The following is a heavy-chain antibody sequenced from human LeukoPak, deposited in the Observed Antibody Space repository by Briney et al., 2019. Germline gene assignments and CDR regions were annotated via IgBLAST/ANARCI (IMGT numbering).Heavy chain of an antibody. CDR1: GGFISSHRYF. CDR2: IYYCGST. Sequence: SETLSLTCLGCGGFISSHRYFWAWLPEPPGKGLEWIGSIYYCGSTYYNPSLTRRVTISVDTSKDGFSLKLASVTAADTAMYCCARMVRGVVLGPNYYPYHMDVWGTGTTVSVPS. V-gene: IGHV4-39*02. CDR3: ARMVRGVVLGPNYYPYHMDV. D-gene: IGHD3-10*01. J-gene: IGHJ6*03.